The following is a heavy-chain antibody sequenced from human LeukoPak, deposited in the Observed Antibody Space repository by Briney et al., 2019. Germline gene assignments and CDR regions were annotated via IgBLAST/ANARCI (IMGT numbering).Heavy chain of an antibody. D-gene: IGHD6-19*01. V-gene: IGHV3-23*01. CDR2: ISGSGGST. CDR1: GFTFSSYA. J-gene: IGHJ4*02. CDR3: AKVYASGWSYFDY. Sequence: PGGSLRLSCAASGFTFSSYAMSWVRQAPGKGLEWVSAISGSGGSTYYADSVKGRFTISRDNSKNTLSLQMNSLRAEDTAVYYCAKVYASGWSYFDYWGQGTLVTVSS.